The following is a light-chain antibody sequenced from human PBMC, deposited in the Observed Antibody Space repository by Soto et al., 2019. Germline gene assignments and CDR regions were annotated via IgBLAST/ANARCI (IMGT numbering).Light chain of an antibody. Sequence: QSVLTQPPSVYGAPGQRVTISCTGSSSNIGAGYDVNWYQQLPGTAPKLLIYGNTNRPSGVPDRFSGSKSGTSGSLAISGLQTEDEAEYYCQSWDTSLSGSVFGGGTKLTVL. J-gene: IGLJ2*01. CDR2: GNT. V-gene: IGLV1-40*01. CDR1: SSNIGAGYD. CDR3: QSWDTSLSGSV.